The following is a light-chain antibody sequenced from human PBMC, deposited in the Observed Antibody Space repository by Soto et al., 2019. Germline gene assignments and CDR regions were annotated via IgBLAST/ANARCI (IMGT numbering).Light chain of an antibody. J-gene: IGLJ2*01. CDR1: SSDVGGYNF. CDR3: CSYAGRDTFGI. V-gene: IGLV2-11*01. Sequence: QSVLIQPRSVSGAPGQSVTISCTGTSSDVGGYNFVSWYQQHPGKVPKLIIYDVTKRPSGVPDRFSGSKSGNTASLTISGLHLEDEADYYCCSYAGRDTFGIFGGGTKLTVL. CDR2: DVT.